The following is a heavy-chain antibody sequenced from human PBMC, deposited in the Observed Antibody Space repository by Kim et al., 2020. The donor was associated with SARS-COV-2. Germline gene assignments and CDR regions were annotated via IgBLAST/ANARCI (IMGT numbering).Heavy chain of an antibody. CDR3: ASTTMVRGVTGKGGNWFDP. D-gene: IGHD3-10*01. CDR2: INHSGST. J-gene: IGHJ5*02. Sequence: SETLSLTCAVYGGSFSGYYWSWIRQPPGKGLEWIGEINHSGSTNYNPSLKSRVTISVDTSKNQFSLKLSSVTAADTAVYYCASTTMVRGVTGKGGNWFDPWGQGTLVTVSS. CDR1: GGSFSGYY. V-gene: IGHV4-34*01.